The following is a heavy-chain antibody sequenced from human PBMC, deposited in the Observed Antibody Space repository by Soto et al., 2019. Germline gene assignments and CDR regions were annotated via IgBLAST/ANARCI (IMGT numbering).Heavy chain of an antibody. CDR1: GGSISSYY. Sequence: QVQLQESGPGLVKPSETLSLTCTVSGGSISSYYWSWIRQPPGKGLEWIGYIYYSGSTNYNPSLTSXAXISXDTSKTQFSLKLCSVTAADTAVYYCARGGWKLFDYWGQGTLVTVSS. CDR3: ARGGWKLFDY. J-gene: IGHJ4*02. V-gene: IGHV4-59*01. D-gene: IGHD6-19*01. CDR2: IYYSGST.